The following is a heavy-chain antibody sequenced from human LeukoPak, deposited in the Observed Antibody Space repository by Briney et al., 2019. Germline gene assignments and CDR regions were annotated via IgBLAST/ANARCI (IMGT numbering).Heavy chain of an antibody. CDR3: ARDFWSGYGAFDI. V-gene: IGHV3-9*01. J-gene: IGHJ3*02. CDR1: GFTFDDYA. Sequence: GGSLRLSCAASGFTFDDYAMHWVRQAPGKGLEWVSGISWNSGSIGYADSVKGRFTISRDNAKNSLYLQMNSLRAEDTAVYYCARDFWSGYGAFDIWGQGTMVTVSS. D-gene: IGHD3-3*01. CDR2: ISWNSGSI.